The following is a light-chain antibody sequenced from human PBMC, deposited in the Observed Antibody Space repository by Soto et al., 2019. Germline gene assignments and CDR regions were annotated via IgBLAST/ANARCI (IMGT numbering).Light chain of an antibody. V-gene: IGLV2-23*01. J-gene: IGLJ1*01. CDR1: SSDVGSYSL. CDR3: CSYAGTDTYV. CDR2: EGS. Sequence: QPVLTQPASVSGSPGQSITISCTGTSSDVGSYSLVSWYQQHPGKAPKLMIYEGSKRPSGVSNRFSGSKSGNTASLTISGLQAEDEADYYCCSYAGTDTYVFGTGTKLTVL.